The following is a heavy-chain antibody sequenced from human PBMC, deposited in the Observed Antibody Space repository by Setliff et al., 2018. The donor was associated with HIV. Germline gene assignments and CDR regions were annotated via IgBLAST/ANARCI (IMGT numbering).Heavy chain of an antibody. CDR1: GYPFTSYA. Sequence: GASAKVACKASGYPFTSYAMHWVRQAPGQRLEWMGWINAGNGNIRYSQKFQGRVTLTRDTYTSTAYMDLRSLRSDDTAVYYCARDGVAAAGNDGMDVWGQGTTVTVSS. CDR3: ARDGVAAAGNDGMDV. J-gene: IGHJ6*02. V-gene: IGHV1-3*01. CDR2: INAGNGNI. D-gene: IGHD6-13*01.